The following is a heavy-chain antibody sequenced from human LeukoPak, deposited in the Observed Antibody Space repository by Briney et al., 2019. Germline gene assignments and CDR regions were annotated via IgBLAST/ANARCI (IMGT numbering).Heavy chain of an antibody. Sequence: TLSLTCTVSGGSISSSSYYWSWIRQPAGKGLEWIGRIYTSGSTNYNPSLKSRVTMSVDTSKNQFSLKLSSVTAADTAVYYCARDEGSSSPYYYYYYMDVWRKGTTVTVSS. D-gene: IGHD6-6*01. J-gene: IGHJ6*03. CDR3: ARDEGSSSPYYYYYYMDV. CDR2: IYTSGST. CDR1: GGSISSSSYY. V-gene: IGHV4-61*02.